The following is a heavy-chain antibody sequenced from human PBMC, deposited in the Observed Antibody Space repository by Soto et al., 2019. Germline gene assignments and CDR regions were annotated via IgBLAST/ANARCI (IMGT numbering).Heavy chain of an antibody. CDR1: GFTFDEYA. Sequence: GGSLRLSWAASGFTFDEYAMHWVRQAPGKGLEWVSAISWNSGSIGYADSVKGRFTISRDNAKNSLYLQMNSLRAEDTALYYCAKAGYSSSWSIYYYYYMDVWGKGTTVTVSS. CDR2: ISWNSGSI. J-gene: IGHJ6*03. D-gene: IGHD6-13*01. CDR3: AKAGYSSSWSIYYYYYMDV. V-gene: IGHV3-9*01.